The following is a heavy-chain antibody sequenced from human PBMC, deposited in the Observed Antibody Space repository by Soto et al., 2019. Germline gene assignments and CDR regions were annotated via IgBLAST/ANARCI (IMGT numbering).Heavy chain of an antibody. J-gene: IGHJ6*02. D-gene: IGHD2-2*01. CDR1: GFTFSSYA. CDR3: AKDRGVVVPAAIPMRSMDV. Sequence: GGSLRLSCAASGFTFSSYAMSWVRQAPGKGLEWVSAISGSGGSTYYADSVKGRFTISRDNSKNTLYLQMNSLGAEDTAVYYCAKDRGVVVPAAIPMRSMDVWGQGTTVTVSS. CDR2: ISGSGGST. V-gene: IGHV3-23*01.